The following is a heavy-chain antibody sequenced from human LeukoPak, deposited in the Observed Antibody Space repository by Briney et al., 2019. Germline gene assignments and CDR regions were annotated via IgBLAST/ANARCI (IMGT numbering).Heavy chain of an antibody. Sequence: GGSLRLSCAASGFTFSSYGMHWVRQAPGTGLEWVAFIRYDGSNKYYADSVKGRFTISRDNSKNTLYLQMNGLRAEDTAVYYCAKDSVNGLLWFGESKGWFDPWGQGTLVTVSS. V-gene: IGHV3-30*02. CDR1: GFTFSSYG. CDR2: IRYDGSNK. CDR3: AKDSVNGLLWFGESKGWFDP. D-gene: IGHD3-10*01. J-gene: IGHJ5*02.